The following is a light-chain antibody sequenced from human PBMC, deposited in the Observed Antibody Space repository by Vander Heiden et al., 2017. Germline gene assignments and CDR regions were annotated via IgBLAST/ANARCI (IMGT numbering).Light chain of an antibody. J-gene: IGLJ1*01. Sequence: QSLLTQPPSASWTPGQRVTISCSGSDSKIGLNTVNWYQQHPGTAPKLLIYNNNQRPSGVPDRFSGSKSGTSASLAIIGLQSEDEADYYCSAGDKWPHVFGTGTKVTV. CDR2: NNN. V-gene: IGLV1-44*01. CDR1: DSKIGLNT. CDR3: SAGDKWPHV.